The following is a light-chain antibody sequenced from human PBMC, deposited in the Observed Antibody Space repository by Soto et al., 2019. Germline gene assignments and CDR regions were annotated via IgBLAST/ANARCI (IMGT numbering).Light chain of an antibody. J-gene: IGKJ1*01. V-gene: IGKV3-20*01. CDR3: QQYGSSPRT. CDR2: GAS. Sequence: EIVLTQSPGTLSLSPGERATLSCRASQSVTSSYLAWYQQRPGQAPRLLISGASRRATGIPDRFSGSGSGTDFTLTISRLEPEDFAVYYCQQYGSSPRTFGQGTKVDVK. CDR1: QSVTSSY.